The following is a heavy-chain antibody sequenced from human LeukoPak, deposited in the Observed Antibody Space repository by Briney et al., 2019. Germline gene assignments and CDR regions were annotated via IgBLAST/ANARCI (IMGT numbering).Heavy chain of an antibody. D-gene: IGHD6-6*01. CDR1: GFTFGNYW. V-gene: IGHV3-7*01. J-gene: IGHJ3*02. Sequence: GGSLRLSCVASGFTFGNYWMSWVRQAPGKGLEFVGNIEDDGDQKNYVDSVRGRFTISRDNVKNSLYLQMNSLRVEDTAVYYCAREEGSGSDDVFDIWGQGTVVTVSS. CDR3: AREEGSGSDDVFDI. CDR2: IEDDGDQK.